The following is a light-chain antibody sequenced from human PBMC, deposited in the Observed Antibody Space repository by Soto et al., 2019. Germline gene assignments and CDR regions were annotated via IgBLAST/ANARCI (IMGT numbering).Light chain of an antibody. V-gene: IGKV3-20*01. CDR3: QQYDSSPLT. CDR2: GAS. CDR1: QSVSSNF. Sequence: EIVLTQSPGTLSLSPGERATLSCRASQSVSSNFLAWYQQKPGQAPRLPIYGASSRATGIPDRFSGSGSGRYLTLTISRLEPEDFAVYYWQQYDSSPLTFGGGTKVEIK. J-gene: IGKJ4*01.